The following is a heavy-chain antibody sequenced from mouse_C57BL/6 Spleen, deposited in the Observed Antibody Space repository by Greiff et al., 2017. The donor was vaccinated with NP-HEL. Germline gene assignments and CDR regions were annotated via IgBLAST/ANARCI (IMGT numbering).Heavy chain of an antibody. CDR2: IYPSDSET. CDR3: ARRELTGYFDY. J-gene: IGHJ2*01. CDR1: GYTFTSYW. Sequence: QVQLQQSGAELVRPGSSVKLSCKASGYTFTSYWMDWVKQRPGQGLEWIGNIYPSDSETHYNQKFKDKATLTVDKSSSTAYMQLSSLTSEDSAVYYCARRELTGYFDYWGQGTTLTVSS. V-gene: IGHV1-61*01. D-gene: IGHD4-1*01.